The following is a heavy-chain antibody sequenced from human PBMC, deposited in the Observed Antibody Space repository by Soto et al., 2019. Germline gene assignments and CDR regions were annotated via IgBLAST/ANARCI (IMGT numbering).Heavy chain of an antibody. Sequence: GGSLRLSCAASGFTFSSYAMSWVRQAPGKGLEWVSAISGSGGSTYYADSVRGRFTISRDSSTNTLYLQMNSLRAADTAVYYCGRCTSTSCHLGSDYWGQGTLVTVSS. CDR3: GRCTSTSCHLGSDY. CDR1: GFTFSSYA. CDR2: ISGSGGST. J-gene: IGHJ4*02. D-gene: IGHD2-2*01. V-gene: IGHV3-23*01.